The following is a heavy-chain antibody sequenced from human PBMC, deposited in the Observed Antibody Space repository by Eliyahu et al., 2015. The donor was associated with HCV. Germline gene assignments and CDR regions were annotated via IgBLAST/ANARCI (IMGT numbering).Heavy chain of an antibody. Sequence: EVQLVESGGGLVQPGGSLRLSCVASGFTFSYYSMNWVRQAPGKGLEWVSYISSSSGTIYYADSVKGRFTISRDNAKNSLYLQMRSLRAEDTAVYFCAPSGGLLAWGQGTLVTVSS. CDR3: APSGGLLA. CDR1: GFTFSYYS. D-gene: IGHD3-16*01. CDR2: ISSSSGTI. J-gene: IGHJ5*02. V-gene: IGHV3-48*01.